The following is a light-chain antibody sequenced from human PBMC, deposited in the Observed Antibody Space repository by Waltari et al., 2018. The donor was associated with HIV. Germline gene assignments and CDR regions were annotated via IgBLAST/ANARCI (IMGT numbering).Light chain of an antibody. J-gene: IGLJ2*01. V-gene: IGLV1-47*01. Sequence: QSVLTQPPSTSGTPGQRVTIACAGSIANIGNNYVYWYQQHPGTAPKPLVYNNNRRPSALPARFFGSKSATSASLPISGLRSADDADYYCSPWDDKMRGVIFGGGTKLTVL. CDR3: SPWDDKMRGVI. CDR2: NNN. CDR1: IANIGNNY.